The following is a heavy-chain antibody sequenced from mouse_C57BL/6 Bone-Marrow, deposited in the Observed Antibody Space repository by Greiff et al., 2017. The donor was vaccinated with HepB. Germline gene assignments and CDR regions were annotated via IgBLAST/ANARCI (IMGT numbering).Heavy chain of an antibody. CDR3: ARHWSLYWYFDV. J-gene: IGHJ1*03. V-gene: IGHV5-12*01. Sequence: DVQLVESGGGLVQPGGSLKLSCAASGFTFSDYYMYWVRQTPEKRLEWVAYISNGGGSTYYPDTVKGRFTISRDNAKNTLYLQMSRLKSEDTAMYYCARHWSLYWYFDVWGTGTTVTVSS. CDR1: GFTFSDYY. CDR2: ISNGGGST.